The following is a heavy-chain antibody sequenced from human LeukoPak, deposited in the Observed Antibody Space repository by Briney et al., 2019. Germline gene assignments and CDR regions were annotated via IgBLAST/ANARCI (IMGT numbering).Heavy chain of an antibody. J-gene: IGHJ3*02. V-gene: IGHV3-21*01. Sequence: TGGSLRLSCAASGFTFSSYEMNWVRQAPGKGLEWVSSISSSSSYIYYADSVKGRFTISRDNAKNSLYLQMNSLRAEDTAVYYCARARSSYGYGDAFDIWGQGTMVTVSS. CDR2: ISSSSSYI. CDR3: ARARSSYGYGDAFDI. D-gene: IGHD5-18*01. CDR1: GFTFSSYE.